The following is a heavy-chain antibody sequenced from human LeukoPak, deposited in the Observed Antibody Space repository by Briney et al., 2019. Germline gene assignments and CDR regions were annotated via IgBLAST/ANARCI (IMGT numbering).Heavy chain of an antibody. CDR2: INWNGGST. V-gene: IGHV3-20*04. D-gene: IGHD6-25*01. Sequence: GGSLRLSCAASGFTIDDYGMSWVRQAPGEGLEWVSGINWNGGSTGYADSVKGRFTISRDNSKNTVYLQMNSLRAEDTAVYYCATGGTRAATGRMGFWGQGTLVTVSS. CDR1: GFTIDDYG. J-gene: IGHJ4*02. CDR3: ATGGTRAATGRMGF.